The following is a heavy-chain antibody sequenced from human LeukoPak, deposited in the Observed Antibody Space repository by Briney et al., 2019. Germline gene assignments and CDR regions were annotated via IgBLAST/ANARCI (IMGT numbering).Heavy chain of an antibody. Sequence: SETLSLTCTVSGGSISSHYWSWIRQPAGKGLEWIGRIYTSGSTNYNPSLKSRVTMSVDTSKNQFSLKLSSVTAADTAVYYCARVQRTVTTAWFDPWGQGTLVTVSS. D-gene: IGHD4-17*01. CDR2: IYTSGST. CDR3: ARVQRTVTTAWFDP. J-gene: IGHJ5*02. CDR1: GGSISSHY. V-gene: IGHV4-4*07.